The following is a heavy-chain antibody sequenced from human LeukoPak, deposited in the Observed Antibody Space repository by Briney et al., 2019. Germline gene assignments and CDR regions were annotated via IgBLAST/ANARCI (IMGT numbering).Heavy chain of an antibody. J-gene: IGHJ4*02. V-gene: IGHV3-7*03. CDR3: AKDNMVRGVIITALFNY. CDR2: IKQDGSEK. CDR1: GFTFSSYW. D-gene: IGHD3-10*01. Sequence: GGSLRLSCAASGFTFSSYWMSWVRQAPGKGLEWVANIKQDGSEKYYVDSVKGRFTISRDNAKNSLYLQMNSLRAEDTALYYCAKDNMVRGVIITALFNYWGQGTLVTVSS.